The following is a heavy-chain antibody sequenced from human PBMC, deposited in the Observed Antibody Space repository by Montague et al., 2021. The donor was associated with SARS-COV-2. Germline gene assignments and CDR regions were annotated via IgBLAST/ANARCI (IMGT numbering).Heavy chain of an antibody. Sequence: SETLSLTCSVSGTSITSYYWNWIRQPPGKGLEWIGYISDSGSTNYSPSLKSRVTMSVDTSKNQMSLKLTSVTAADTAVYYCARGCLSYFGAGSHCYGMDVWGQGDTVTASS. CDR2: ISDSGST. CDR1: GTSITSYY. CDR3: ARGCLSYFGAGSHCYGMDV. D-gene: IGHD3-10*01. V-gene: IGHV4-59*01. J-gene: IGHJ6*02.